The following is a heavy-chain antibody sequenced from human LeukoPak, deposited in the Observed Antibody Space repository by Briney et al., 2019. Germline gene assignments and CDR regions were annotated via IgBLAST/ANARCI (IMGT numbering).Heavy chain of an antibody. CDR1: GFTFSSYS. D-gene: IGHD6-13*01. Sequence: GGSLRLSCAASGFTFSSYSMNWVRQAPGKGLEWVSAISGSGGSTYYADSVKGRFTISRDNSKNTLYLQMNSLRAEDTAVYYCATSAAAGTNFDYWGQGTLVTVSS. V-gene: IGHV3-23*01. CDR2: ISGSGGST. CDR3: ATSAAAGTNFDY. J-gene: IGHJ4*02.